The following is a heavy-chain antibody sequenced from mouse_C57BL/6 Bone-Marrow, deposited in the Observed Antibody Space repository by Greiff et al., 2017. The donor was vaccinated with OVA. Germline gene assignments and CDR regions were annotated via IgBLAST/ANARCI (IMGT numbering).Heavy chain of an antibody. CDR2: ISSGGDYI. J-gene: IGHJ2*01. CDR3: TRDNPHYYGSHYFDY. CDR1: GFTFSSYA. D-gene: IGHD1-1*01. V-gene: IGHV5-9-1*02. Sequence: EVKLVESGEGLVKPGGSLKLSCAASGFTFSSYAMSWVRQTPEKRLEWVAYISSGGDYIYYADTVKGRFTISRDNARNTLYLQMSSLKSEDTAMYYCTRDNPHYYGSHYFDYWGQGTTLTVSS.